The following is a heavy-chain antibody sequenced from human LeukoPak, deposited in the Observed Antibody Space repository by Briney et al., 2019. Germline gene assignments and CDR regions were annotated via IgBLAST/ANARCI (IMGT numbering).Heavy chain of an antibody. CDR2: IGGSSSSI. J-gene: IGHJ4*02. V-gene: IGHV3-21*01. Sequence: PGGSLRLSCAASGFTFSTYSMNWVRQAPGKGLEWVSSIGGSSSSIYYADSLKGRFTISRDNAKNSLYLQMYSLRAEDTAVYYCAREESEGFDYWGQGTLVTVSS. CDR1: GFTFSTYS. CDR3: AREESEGFDY. D-gene: IGHD1-14*01.